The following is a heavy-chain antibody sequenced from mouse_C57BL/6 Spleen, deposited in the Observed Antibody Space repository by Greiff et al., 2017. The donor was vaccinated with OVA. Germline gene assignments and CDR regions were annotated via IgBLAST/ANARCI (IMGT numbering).Heavy chain of an antibody. V-gene: IGHV1-66*01. D-gene: IGHD4-1*01. CDR2: IYPGSGNT. Sequence: VKLMESGPELVKPGASVKISCKASGYSFTSYYIHWVKQRPGQGLEWIGWIYPGSGNTKYNEKFKGKATLTADTSSSTAYMQLSSLTSEDSAVYYCARWELAFYAMDYWGQGTSVTVSS. J-gene: IGHJ4*01. CDR3: ARWELAFYAMDY. CDR1: GYSFTSYY.